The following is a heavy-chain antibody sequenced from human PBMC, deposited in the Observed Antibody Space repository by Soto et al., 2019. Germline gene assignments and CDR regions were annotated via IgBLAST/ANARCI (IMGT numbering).Heavy chain of an antibody. CDR1: GFTFSSYA. CDR2: ISGSGGST. V-gene: IGHV3-23*01. D-gene: IGHD5-12*01. J-gene: IGHJ4*02. CDR3: AKAFLFGGYDEEGEYFDY. Sequence: EVQLLESGGGLVQPGGSLRLSCAASGFTFSSYAMSWVRQAPGKGLEWVSAISGSGGSTYYADSVKGRFTISRDNSKNTLYLQMNSLRAEDTAVYYCAKAFLFGGYDEEGEYFDYWGQGTLVTVSS.